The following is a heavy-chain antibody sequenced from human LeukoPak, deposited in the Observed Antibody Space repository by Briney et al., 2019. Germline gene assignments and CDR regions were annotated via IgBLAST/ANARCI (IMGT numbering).Heavy chain of an antibody. V-gene: IGHV3-21*01. J-gene: IGHJ3*02. CDR3: ARDIITQKTKHAFDI. Sequence: GGSLRLSCAASGFTFSSYSMNWVRQAPGKGLEWVSSISSSSSYIYYADSVKGRFTVSRDNSKNTLYLQMNSLRAEDTAVYYCARDIITQKTKHAFDIWGQGTMVTVSS. CDR1: GFTFSSYS. D-gene: IGHD3-22*01. CDR2: ISSSSSYI.